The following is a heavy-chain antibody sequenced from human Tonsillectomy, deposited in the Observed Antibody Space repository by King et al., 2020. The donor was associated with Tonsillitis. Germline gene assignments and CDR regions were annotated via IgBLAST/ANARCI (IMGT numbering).Heavy chain of an antibody. J-gene: IGHJ3*02. V-gene: IGHV4-59*01. CDR1: GGSINSYY. CDR3: ARVSSDFYDSSGYHGFDI. Sequence: VQLQESGPGLVKPSETLSLTCTVSGGSINSYYWSWIRQPPGKGLEWIGYIYYSGSTNYNPSLKSRVTISVDTSKNQFSLRLCSVTAADTAVYYCARVSSDFYDSSGYHGFDIWGQGTMVTVSS. CDR2: IYYSGST. D-gene: IGHD3-22*01.